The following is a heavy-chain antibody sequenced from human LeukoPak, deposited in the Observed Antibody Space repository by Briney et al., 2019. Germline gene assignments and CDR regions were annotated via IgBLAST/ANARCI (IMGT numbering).Heavy chain of an antibody. Sequence: GGSLRLSCAASGFTFDDYAMHWVRQAPGKGLECVSLISEDGSSTYYADSVKGRFTISRDNSKNSLYLQMSSLRTEDTALYYCTKDGHSCHFDYWGQGTLVTVSS. J-gene: IGHJ4*02. V-gene: IGHV3-43*02. CDR1: GFTFDDYA. CDR2: ISEDGSST. D-gene: IGHD4-11*01. CDR3: TKDGHSCHFDY.